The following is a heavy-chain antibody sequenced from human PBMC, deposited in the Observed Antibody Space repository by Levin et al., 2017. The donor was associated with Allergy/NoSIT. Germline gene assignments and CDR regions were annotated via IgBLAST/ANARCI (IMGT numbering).Heavy chain of an antibody. Sequence: SETLSLTCSVSGGSASSGTYYWSWIRRPPGTGLEWIGYINYRGGTKYNPSLKSRVTISVDTSKNEFSLKLTSVTAADTAVYYCARNRIIVSGGNDYYYGMDVWGQGTTVTVSS. D-gene: IGHD5/OR15-5a*01. CDR2: INYRGGT. J-gene: IGHJ6*02. CDR3: ARNRIIVSGGNDYYYGMDV. CDR1: GGSASSGTYY. V-gene: IGHV4-61*01.